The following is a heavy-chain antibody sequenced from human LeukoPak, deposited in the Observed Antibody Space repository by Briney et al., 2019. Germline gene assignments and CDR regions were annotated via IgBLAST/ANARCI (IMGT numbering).Heavy chain of an antibody. J-gene: IGHJ5*02. CDR1: GFRFSDFT. Sequence: GGSLRLSCAASGFRFSDFTMTWVRQAPGKGPEWVSAIGGRGGSTYYADSLGGRFTISRDNSKDMVCLQMNSLKVEDTATYYCGKEGGAWGQGTKVTVSS. CDR3: GKEGGA. D-gene: IGHD3-16*01. V-gene: IGHV3-23*01. CDR2: IGGRGGST.